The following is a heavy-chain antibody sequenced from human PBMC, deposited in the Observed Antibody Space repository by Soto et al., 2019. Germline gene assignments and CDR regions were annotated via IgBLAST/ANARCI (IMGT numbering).Heavy chain of an antibody. Sequence: EVQLVEAGGGLVKPGGALRLSCAASGFTFTRYRMNWGRQAPGKGREWVPAISSTANYIYYAESMKGRFTVSRDNAKNSVYLEMNSLSAEDTAVYYCARESEDLTSNFDYWGQGTLVTVSS. CDR1: GFTFTRYR. CDR2: ISSTANYI. CDR3: ARESEDLTSNFDY. V-gene: IGHV3-21*01. J-gene: IGHJ4*02.